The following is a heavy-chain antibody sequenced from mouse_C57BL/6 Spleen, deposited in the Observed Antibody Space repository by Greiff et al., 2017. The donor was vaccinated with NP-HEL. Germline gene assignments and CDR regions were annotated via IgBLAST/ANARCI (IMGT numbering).Heavy chain of an antibody. Sequence: QVHVKQPGAELVMPGASVKLSCTASGYTFTSYWMHWVKQRPGQGLEWIGEIDPSDSSTKYNQKFKGKSTLTVDKSSSTAYMQLSSLTSEDSAVYYCARDTTVVATNYFDYWGQGTTLTVSS. J-gene: IGHJ2*01. CDR1: GYTFTSYW. CDR3: ARDTTVVATNYFDY. V-gene: IGHV1-69*01. D-gene: IGHD1-1*01. CDR2: IDPSDSST.